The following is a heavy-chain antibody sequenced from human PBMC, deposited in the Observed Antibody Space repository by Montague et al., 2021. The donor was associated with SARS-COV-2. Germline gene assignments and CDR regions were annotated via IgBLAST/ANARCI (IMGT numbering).Heavy chain of an antibody. Sequence: TLSLTCTVSGGSISTGSYYWSWIRQPAGQGLEWIGYFYTTGSTNYYPSLKIRVSISVDTSKNQFSLALGSVTAADTAVYYCATGYDCSSISCSSRYYYMDFWGKGTTVTVAS. D-gene: IGHD2-2*01. V-gene: IGHV4-61*09. J-gene: IGHJ6*03. CDR1: GGSISTGSYY. CDR2: FYTTGST. CDR3: ATGYDCSSISCSSRYYYMDF.